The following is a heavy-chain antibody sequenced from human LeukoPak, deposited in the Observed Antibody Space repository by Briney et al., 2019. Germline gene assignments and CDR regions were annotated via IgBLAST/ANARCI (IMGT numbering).Heavy chain of an antibody. CDR1: GFTFNIHA. J-gene: IGHJ4*02. CDR3: AKWGDYDILTGYYVSDF. CDR2: ISGIEISI. V-gene: IGHV3-23*01. D-gene: IGHD3-9*01. Sequence: GGSLRLSCAASGFTFNIHAMDWVRQAPGKGLEWVSSISGIEISIYYADSVKGRFTISRDNSKNTVYLQMNRLIAEDTAVYYCAKWGDYDILTGYYVSDFWGQGTLVTVSS.